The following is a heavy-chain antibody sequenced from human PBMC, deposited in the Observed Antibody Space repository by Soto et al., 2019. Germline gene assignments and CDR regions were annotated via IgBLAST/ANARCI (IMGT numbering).Heavy chain of an antibody. CDR1: GYTLTELS. CDR3: ATDKAAGYSSSWWAGS. Sequence: GASVKVSCKVSGYTLTELSMHWVRQAPGKGLEWMGGFDPEDGETIYAQKFQGRVTMTEDTSTDTAYMELSSLRSEDTAVYYCATDKAAGYSSSWWAGSWGQGTLVAVSS. CDR2: FDPEDGET. J-gene: IGHJ5*02. D-gene: IGHD6-13*01. V-gene: IGHV1-24*01.